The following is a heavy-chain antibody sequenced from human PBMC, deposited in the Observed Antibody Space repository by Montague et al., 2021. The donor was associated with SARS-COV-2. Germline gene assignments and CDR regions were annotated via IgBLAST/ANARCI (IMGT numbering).Heavy chain of an antibody. D-gene: IGHD7-27*01. J-gene: IGHJ4*02. CDR3: ARGDYWGSLDY. V-gene: IGHV3-21*01. CDR1: GFTFSSYS. Sequence: SLRLSCAASGFTFSSYSMNWIRQAPGKGLEWVSSISTISSYIYYXDSVEGRFTISRDNAKNSLYLQMNSLRAEDTAVYYCARGDYWGSLDYWGQGTLVTVSS. CDR2: ISTISSYI.